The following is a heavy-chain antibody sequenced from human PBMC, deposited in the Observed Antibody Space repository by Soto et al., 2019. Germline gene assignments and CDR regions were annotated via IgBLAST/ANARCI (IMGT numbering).Heavy chain of an antibody. CDR1: GFTFSSYG. Sequence: GGSLRLSCAASGFTFSSYGMHWVRQAPGKGLEWVAVISYDGSNIYYADSVKGRFTISRDNAKNTLYLQMNSLRAEDTAVYYCARRGRYSSMDVWGKGTTVTVSS. V-gene: IGHV3-30*03. CDR2: ISYDGSNI. CDR3: ARRGRYSSMDV. J-gene: IGHJ6*03. D-gene: IGHD3-10*01.